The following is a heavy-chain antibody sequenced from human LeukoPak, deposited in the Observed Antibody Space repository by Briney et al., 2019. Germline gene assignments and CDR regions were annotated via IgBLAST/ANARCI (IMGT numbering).Heavy chain of an antibody. Sequence: SETLSLTCTVSGGSISSSSYYWGWIRQPPGKGLEWIGSIYYSGSTYYNPSLKSRVTISVDTSKNQFSLKLSSVTAADTAVYYCARGVLRFLEWRTSPWFDPWGQGTLVTVSS. V-gene: IGHV4-39*07. CDR3: ARGVLRFLEWRTSPWFDP. CDR1: GGSISSSSYY. D-gene: IGHD3-3*01. CDR2: IYYSGST. J-gene: IGHJ5*02.